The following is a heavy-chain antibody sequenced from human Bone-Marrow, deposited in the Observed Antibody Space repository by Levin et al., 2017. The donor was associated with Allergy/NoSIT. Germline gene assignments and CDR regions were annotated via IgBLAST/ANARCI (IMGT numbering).Heavy chain of an antibody. J-gene: IGHJ3*02. V-gene: IGHV3-23*01. CDR3: AIDPNGDYVGAFDI. Sequence: GGSLRLSCAVSGFTFSRFALSWVRQAPGKGPEWVSGISISDTTYYADSVKGRFTISRDNSKNTLYLQMNSLRAGDTAVYYCAIDPNGDYVGAFDIWGQGTMVTVSS. CDR2: ISISDTT. D-gene: IGHD4-17*01. CDR1: GFTFSRFA.